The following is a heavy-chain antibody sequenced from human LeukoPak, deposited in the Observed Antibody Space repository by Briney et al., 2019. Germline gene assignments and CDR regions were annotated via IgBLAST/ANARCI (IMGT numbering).Heavy chain of an antibody. V-gene: IGHV3-11*01. Sequence: GGSLRLSCAASGFTFSDYYMSWIRQAPGKGLEWVSYISSSGSTIYYADSVKGRFTISRDNAENSLYLQMNSLRAEDTAVYYCARDSSGWYSEYWFDPWGQGTLVTVSS. J-gene: IGHJ5*02. D-gene: IGHD6-19*01. CDR3: ARDSSGWYSEYWFDP. CDR2: ISSSGSTI. CDR1: GFTFSDYY.